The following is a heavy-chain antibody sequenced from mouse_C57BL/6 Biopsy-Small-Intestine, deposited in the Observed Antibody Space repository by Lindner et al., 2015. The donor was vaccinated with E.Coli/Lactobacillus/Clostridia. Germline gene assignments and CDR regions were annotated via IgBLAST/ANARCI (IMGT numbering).Heavy chain of an antibody. CDR1: GYSFTAYG. J-gene: IGHJ4*01. CDR3: ARESYYDHTAHWFDP. V-gene: IGHV1-84*02. CDR2: ISAYTGKT. Sequence: SVKVSCKASGYSFTAYGISWVRQAPGQGLEWMGWISAYTGKTNIAQKFQGRVTMTTDTATSTAYMDLRTLRSDDTAVYYCARESYYDHTAHWFDPWGQGTLVTVSS. D-gene: IGHD2-12*01.